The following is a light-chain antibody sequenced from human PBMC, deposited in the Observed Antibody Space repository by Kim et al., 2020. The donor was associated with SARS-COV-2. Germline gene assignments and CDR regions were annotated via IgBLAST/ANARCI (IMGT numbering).Light chain of an antibody. J-gene: IGLJ1*01. Sequence: VSPGQTATIPCSGDKLGDRYVCWYQQKPGQSPVLVMFQDDKRPSGIPERFSGSNSGNTATLTISGTQAMDEADYYCQAWHSSTDYVFGTGTKVTVL. CDR2: QDD. CDR1: KLGDRY. V-gene: IGLV3-1*01. CDR3: QAWHSSTDYV.